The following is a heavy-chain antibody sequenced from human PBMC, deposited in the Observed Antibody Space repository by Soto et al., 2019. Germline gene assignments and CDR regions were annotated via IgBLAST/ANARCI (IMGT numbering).Heavy chain of an antibody. J-gene: IGHJ4*02. CDR1: GFTFDAYG. CDR2: INVSGASR. V-gene: IGHV3-23*01. CDR3: VKDTQWLETFFDY. Sequence: EVHLLESGGGLVQSGGSLRLSCATSGFTFDAYGIAWVRQAPGKGLQWVSSINVSGASRYYADSVKGRFTVSRDNSKNTLYLELNSLRAEDTAIYYCVKDTQWLETFFDYWGQGTLVTVSS. D-gene: IGHD6-19*01.